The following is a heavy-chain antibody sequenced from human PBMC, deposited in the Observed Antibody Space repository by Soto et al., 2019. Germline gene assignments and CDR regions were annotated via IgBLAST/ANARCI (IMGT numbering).Heavy chain of an antibody. CDR3: TSGLYYYDSRGYSY. D-gene: IGHD3-22*01. V-gene: IGHV3-73*01. CDR1: GFTFSGSA. J-gene: IGHJ4*02. Sequence: EVQLVESGGGLVQPGESLKLSCAASGFTFSGSAIHWVRQASGKGLEWVGRRRSKGNNYATSYAASVKGRFTISRDDSKNTAYLHMNSLKTEDTAVYYCTSGLYYYDSRGYSYWGQGTLVTVSS. CDR2: RRSKGNNYAT.